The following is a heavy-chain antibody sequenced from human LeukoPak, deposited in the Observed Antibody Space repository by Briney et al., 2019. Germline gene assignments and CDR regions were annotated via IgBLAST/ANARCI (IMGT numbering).Heavy chain of an antibody. D-gene: IGHD1-14*01. Sequence: ASVKVSCKASGYTFTGYYMHWVRQAPGQGLEWMGWINPNSGGTNYAQKFQGRVTMTGDTSISTAYMELSRLRSDDTAVYYCARDLYRGHPSLGWFDPWGQGTLVTVSS. CDR3: ARDLYRGHPSLGWFDP. CDR2: INPNSGGT. CDR1: GYTFTGYY. V-gene: IGHV1-2*02. J-gene: IGHJ5*02.